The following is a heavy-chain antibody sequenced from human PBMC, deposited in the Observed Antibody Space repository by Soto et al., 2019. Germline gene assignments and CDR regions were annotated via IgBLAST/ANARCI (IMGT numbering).Heavy chain of an antibody. V-gene: IGHV4-34*01. D-gene: IGHD1-26*01. J-gene: IGHJ5*02. CDR1: GGSFSGYY. CDR3: ARGWAFDP. Sequence: PSETLSLTCAVYGGSFSGYYWSWIRQPPGKGLEWIGEINHSGSTNYNPSLKSRVTISVDTSKNQFSLKLSSVTAADTAVYYCARGWAFDPWGQGTLVTAPQ. CDR2: INHSGST.